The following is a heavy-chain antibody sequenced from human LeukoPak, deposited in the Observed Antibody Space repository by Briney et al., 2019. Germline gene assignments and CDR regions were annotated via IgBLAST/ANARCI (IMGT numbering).Heavy chain of an antibody. V-gene: IGHV3-7*01. D-gene: IGHD3-9*01. CDR1: GFTFSSYW. CDR2: IKQDGSEK. Sequence: GGSLRLSCAASGFTFSSYWMSWVRQAPGKGLEWVANIKQDGSEKYYVDSVKGRFTISRDNAKNSLYLQMNSLRAEDTAVYYCARVLVEYYDILTGPDAFDIWGQGTMVTVSS. J-gene: IGHJ3*02. CDR3: ARVLVEYYDILTGPDAFDI.